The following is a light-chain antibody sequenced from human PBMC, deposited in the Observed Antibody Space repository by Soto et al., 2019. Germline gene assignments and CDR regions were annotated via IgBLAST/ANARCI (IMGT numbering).Light chain of an antibody. V-gene: IGKV3-15*01. CDR3: QQYYSWPL. J-gene: IGKJ3*01. CDR2: DTS. Sequence: EIVMTQSPATLSVSPGERATLSCRASQSVGRKVAWYQQRPGQRPTLLIYDTSTRAAAVPARFSGSGSGTAFTLTITGLQSEDFAVYYCQQYYSWPLFGPGTKVEI. CDR1: QSVGRK.